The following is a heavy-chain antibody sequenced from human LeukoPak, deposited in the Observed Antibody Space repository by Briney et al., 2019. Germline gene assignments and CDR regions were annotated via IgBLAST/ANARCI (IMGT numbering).Heavy chain of an antibody. J-gene: IGHJ3*02. Sequence: GESLKISCKGSGYSFTSYWIAWVRQMPGKGLEWMGIIYPDDSDTIYSPSFQGQVTISVDKSFITAYLQWSNLKASDTAMYFCARSDSSSRDAYDIWGQGTMVTVSS. CDR2: IYPDDSDT. CDR1: GYSFTSYW. D-gene: IGHD6-13*01. CDR3: ARSDSSSRDAYDI. V-gene: IGHV5-51*01.